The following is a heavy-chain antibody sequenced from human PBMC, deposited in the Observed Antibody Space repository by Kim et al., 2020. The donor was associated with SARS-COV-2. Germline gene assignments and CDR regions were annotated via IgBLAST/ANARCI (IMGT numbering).Heavy chain of an antibody. D-gene: IGHD3-10*01. J-gene: IGHJ4*02. Sequence: ADAVKGRFTISRGNAKNSRYLQMNSLRAEDTALYFFARGSKPGGVYFDYWGQGTLVTVSS. V-gene: IGHV3-11*04. CDR3: ARGSKPGGVYFDY.